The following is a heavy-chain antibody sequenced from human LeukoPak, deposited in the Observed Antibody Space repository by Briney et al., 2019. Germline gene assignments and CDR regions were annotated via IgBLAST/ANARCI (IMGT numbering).Heavy chain of an antibody. CDR3: VKDRDGYISY. V-gene: IGHV3-30-3*01. D-gene: IGHD5-24*01. Sequence: GRSLRLSCAASGFTFSSYAMHWVRQAPGKGLEWVAVVSYDASNKYYAGSVKGRFTISRDNSKNTLYLQMDSLRVEGTAVYYCVKDRDGYISYWGQGTLVTVSS. CDR1: GFTFSSYA. J-gene: IGHJ4*02. CDR2: VSYDASNK.